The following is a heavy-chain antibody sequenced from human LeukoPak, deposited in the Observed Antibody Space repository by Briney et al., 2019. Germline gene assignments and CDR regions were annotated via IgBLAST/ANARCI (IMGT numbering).Heavy chain of an antibody. Sequence: GGSLRLSCAASGFTFSSHAMSWVRQAPGKGLEWVSAISGSGGTTYYADSVKGRFTISRDNSKNTLYLQINSLRAEDAAVYYCAKDSFALEPRNWFDPWGQGTLVTVSS. V-gene: IGHV3-23*01. CDR3: AKDSFALEPRNWFDP. J-gene: IGHJ5*02. CDR1: GFTFSSHA. D-gene: IGHD1-1*01. CDR2: ISGSGGTT.